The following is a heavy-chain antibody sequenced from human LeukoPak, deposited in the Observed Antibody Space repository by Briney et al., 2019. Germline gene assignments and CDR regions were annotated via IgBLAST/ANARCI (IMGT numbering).Heavy chain of an antibody. V-gene: IGHV1-8*01. J-gene: IGHJ4*02. CDR1: GYTFTSYD. CDR2: MSPNSGYI. Sequence: ASVTVSCKASGYTFTSYDINWVRQAPGQGLEWMGWMSPNSGYIGYAQKLKGRVTMATNTSISTAYMELSSLRSEDTAVYYCATSRYCTNGVCPFDYWGQGTLVTVSS. CDR3: ATSRYCTNGVCPFDY. D-gene: IGHD2-8*01.